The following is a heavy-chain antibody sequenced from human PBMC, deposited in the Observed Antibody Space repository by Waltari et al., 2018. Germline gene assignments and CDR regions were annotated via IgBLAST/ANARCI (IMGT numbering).Heavy chain of an antibody. CDR2: ISSSSTI. CDR1: GFTFSSYS. J-gene: IGHJ5*02. CDR3: ARGIPPDP. Sequence: EVQLVESGGGLVQPGGSLRLSCAASGFTFSSYSMNWVRQAPGKGLEWVSYISSSSTIYYADSVKGRFTISRDNAKNSLYLQMNSLRAEDTAVYYCARGIPPDPWGQGTLVTVSS. V-gene: IGHV3-48*01.